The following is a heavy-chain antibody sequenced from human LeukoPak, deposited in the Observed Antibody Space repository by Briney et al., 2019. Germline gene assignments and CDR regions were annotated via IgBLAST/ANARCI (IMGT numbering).Heavy chain of an antibody. Sequence: QSGGSLRLSCAASGFTFSSYEMNWVRQAPGKGLEWVSYISSSGSTIYYADSVKGRFIISRDNAKNSLYLQMNSLRVEDTAVYYCASGGNTHSYWGQGSLVTVSS. CDR3: ASGGNTHSY. CDR1: GFTFSSYE. V-gene: IGHV3-48*03. J-gene: IGHJ4*02. D-gene: IGHD1-14*01. CDR2: ISSSGSTI.